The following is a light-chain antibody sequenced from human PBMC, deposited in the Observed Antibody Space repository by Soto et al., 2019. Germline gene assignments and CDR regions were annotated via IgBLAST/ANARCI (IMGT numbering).Light chain of an antibody. V-gene: IGKV3-20*01. Sequence: EIVLTQSPGTLSLTPGERATLSCRASQSVKNNQLAWYQQKAGQAPRLLIYVASSRATGIPDRFSGRGSGTDFTLTINRLEPEDVAVYYCHQYGSTPRTFGQGTKVEIK. CDR1: QSVKNNQ. CDR3: HQYGSTPRT. J-gene: IGKJ1*01. CDR2: VAS.